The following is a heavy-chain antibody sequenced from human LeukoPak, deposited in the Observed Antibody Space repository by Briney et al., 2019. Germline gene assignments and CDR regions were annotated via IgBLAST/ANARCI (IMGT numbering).Heavy chain of an antibody. CDR2: IKQDGSEK. J-gene: IGHJ4*02. V-gene: IGHV3-7*01. CDR1: GFTFSSYW. Sequence: PGGSLRLSCAASGFTFSSYWMSWVRQAPGKGLEWVGKIKQDGSEKYFVDSVKGRSTISRDNSKNTLYLQMNSLRAEDTAVYYCAKDRIYDSSGNGPVGYWGQGTLVTVSS. CDR3: AKDRIYDSSGNGPVGY. D-gene: IGHD3-22*01.